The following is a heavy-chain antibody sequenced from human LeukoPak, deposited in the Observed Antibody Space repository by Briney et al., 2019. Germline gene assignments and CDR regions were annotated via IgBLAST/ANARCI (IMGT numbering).Heavy chain of an antibody. CDR3: ARELWDCSSTSCTRVYRD. J-gene: IGHJ4*02. Sequence: ASVKVSCKASGYTFTSCYMHWVRQAPGQGLEWMGIINPSGGSTSYAQKFQGRVTMTRDTSTSTVYMELSSLRSEDTAVYYCARELWDCSSTSCTRVYRDWGQGTLVTVSS. D-gene: IGHD2-2*01. V-gene: IGHV1-46*01. CDR2: INPSGGST. CDR1: GYTFTSCY.